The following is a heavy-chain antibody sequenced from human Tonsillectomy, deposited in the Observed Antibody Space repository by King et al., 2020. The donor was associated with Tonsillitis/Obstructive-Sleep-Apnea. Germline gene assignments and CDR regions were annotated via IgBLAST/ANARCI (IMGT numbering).Heavy chain of an antibody. J-gene: IGHJ5*02. CDR3: ARGVGKEGP. V-gene: IGHV3-72*01. CDR1: VFTLSDHY. CDR2: TRNKANSYTT. Sequence: VQLVESGGGLVQPGGSLRLSCAASVFTLSDHYMDWVRQAPGKGLEWGGRTRNKANSYTTEYAASVKGRLTISRDESKNSLYLQMNSLKTEDAAVYYCARGVGKEGPWGQGTLVTVSS. D-gene: IGHD1-26*01.